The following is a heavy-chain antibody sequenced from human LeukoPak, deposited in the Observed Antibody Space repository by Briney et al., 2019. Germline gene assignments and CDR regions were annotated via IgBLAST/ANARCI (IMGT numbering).Heavy chain of an antibody. J-gene: IGHJ4*02. D-gene: IGHD5-24*01. CDR1: GFTFDDCG. CDR3: ASVGDGYSQFDY. CDR2: INWNGGST. V-gene: IGHV3-20*01. Sequence: PGGSLRLSCGASGFTFDDCGMSWVRQAPGKGLEWVSGINWNGGSTGYADSVKGRFTISRDNAKNSLYLQMNSLRAEDTALYHCASVGDGYSQFDYWGQGTLVTVSS.